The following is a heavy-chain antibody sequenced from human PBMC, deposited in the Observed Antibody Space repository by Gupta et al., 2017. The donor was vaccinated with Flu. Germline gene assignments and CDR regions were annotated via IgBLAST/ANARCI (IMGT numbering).Heavy chain of an antibody. CDR3: ARGTSMPEGAYSFDY. Sequence: QVQLQESGPGLVKPSETLSLNCTVSGGSINFYYWSWIRQTAGKGLEWIGRVYTSGATKYNPSLESRVTMSVDTSRNQFSLNLRSVTAADTAVYYCARGTSMPEGAYSFDYWGQGTLVTVSS. V-gene: IGHV4-4*07. D-gene: IGHD2-2*01. CDR1: GGSINFYY. J-gene: IGHJ4*02. CDR2: VYTSGAT.